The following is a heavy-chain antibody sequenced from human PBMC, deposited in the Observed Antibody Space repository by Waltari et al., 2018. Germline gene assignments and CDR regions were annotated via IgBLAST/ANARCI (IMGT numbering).Heavy chain of an antibody. CDR1: GYTFINYE. J-gene: IGHJ5*02. V-gene: IGHV1-8*02. CDR3: ARGRDVFANFDYNWFDP. CDR2: VKPNSGTT. D-gene: IGHD3-3*01. Sequence: QVQLVQTGAEVLRPGAAVKVSCQASGYTFINYEINWVRQAAGQGLEWMGWVKPNSGTTAYAQKFQGRISMTWDTFTRTAYMELSNRRSDDTAVFYCARGRDVFANFDYNWFDPWGQGTLVTVSS.